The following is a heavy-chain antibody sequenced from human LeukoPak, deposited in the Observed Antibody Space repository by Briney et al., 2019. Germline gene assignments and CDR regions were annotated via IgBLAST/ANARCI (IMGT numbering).Heavy chain of an antibody. CDR1: GYSFTGYH. CDR3: AREFSSKLEWLAYVTGDDAFDV. Sequence: ALVKVSCKAFGYSFTGYHLHWVRQAPRQGLEWMGWVNPKTGGTNYARKFQGRVTMTRDTSTNTVNMELSRLTSDDTAVYYCAREFSSKLEWLAYVTGDDAFDVWGQGTMITVS. J-gene: IGHJ3*01. CDR2: VNPKTGGT. V-gene: IGHV1-2*02. D-gene: IGHD3-3*01.